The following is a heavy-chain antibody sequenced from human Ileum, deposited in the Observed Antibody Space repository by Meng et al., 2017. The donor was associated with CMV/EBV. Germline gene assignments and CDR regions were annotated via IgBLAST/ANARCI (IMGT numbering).Heavy chain of an antibody. CDR2: IYIDASLT. Sequence: GESLKISCVASGFSLGNYPMSWVRQAPGKGLEWVSIIYIDASLTNYRDSVKGRFIISRDNSKNTLYLQMNNLRAEDTAVYFCAKDLRGYSNDYWGQGTLVTVSS. V-gene: IGHV3-23*03. CDR1: GFSLGNYP. J-gene: IGHJ4*02. CDR3: AKDLRGYSNDY. D-gene: IGHD4-11*01.